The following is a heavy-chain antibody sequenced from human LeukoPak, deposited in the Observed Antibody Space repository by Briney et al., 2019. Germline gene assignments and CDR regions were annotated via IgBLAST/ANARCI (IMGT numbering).Heavy chain of an antibody. CDR1: GGSISSGGYS. J-gene: IGHJ3*02. D-gene: IGHD3-9*01. CDR2: IYHSGSS. Sequence: PSQTLSLTCAVSGGSISSGGYSWSWIRQPPGKGLEWIGYIYHSGSSYYNPSLKSRVTISIETSKNNFSLKLSSVTAADTAVYYCARVPANFDSLTGYYRGAFDIWGQGTMVTVSS. CDR3: ARVPANFDSLTGYYRGAFDI. V-gene: IGHV4-30-2*01.